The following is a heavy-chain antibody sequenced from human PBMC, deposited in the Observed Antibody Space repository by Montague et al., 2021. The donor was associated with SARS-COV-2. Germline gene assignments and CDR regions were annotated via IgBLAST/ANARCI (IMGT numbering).Heavy chain of an antibody. V-gene: IGHV4-34*01. Sequence: SETLSLTCTVSGGSFSGYYWSWIRQSPGKGLEWIGEINHSGSTNYNPSLNSRVTISVDTSKNHFSLKLSSVTAADTAVYYCARSAGVYTESYFLEDYYYGKEWWVLGAPVTV. J-gene: IGHJ6*02. CDR2: INHSGST. CDR1: GGSFSGYY. D-gene: IGHD1-26*01. CDR3: ARSAGVYTESYFLEDYYYGKEW.